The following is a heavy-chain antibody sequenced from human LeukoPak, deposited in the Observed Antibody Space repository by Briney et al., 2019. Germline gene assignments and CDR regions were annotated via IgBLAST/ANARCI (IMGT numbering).Heavy chain of an antibody. V-gene: IGHV4-59*11. D-gene: IGHD3-3*01. CDR2: IYYSGST. Sequence: SETLSLTCTVSGGSISSHYWSWIRQPPGKGPEWIGYIYYSGSTDYNPSLKSRVTISVDTSNNQFSLKLSSVTAADTAVYYCARGSTIFGSGWGQGTLVTVSS. J-gene: IGHJ4*02. CDR1: GGSISSHY. CDR3: ARGSTIFGSG.